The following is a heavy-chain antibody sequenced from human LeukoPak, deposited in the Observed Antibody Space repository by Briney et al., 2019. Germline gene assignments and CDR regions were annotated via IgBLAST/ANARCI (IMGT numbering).Heavy chain of an antibody. CDR2: INTNTGNP. CDR3: ARKGTPTTSSWFRFDP. D-gene: IGHD6-13*01. J-gene: IGHJ5*02. V-gene: IGHV7-4-1*02. CDR1: GYTFTSYA. Sequence: ASVKVSCKASGYTFTSYAMNWVRQAPGQGLEWMGWINTNTGNPTYAQGFTGRFVFSLDTSVSTAYLQISSLKAEDTAVYYCARKGTPTTSSWFRFDPWGQGTLVTVSS.